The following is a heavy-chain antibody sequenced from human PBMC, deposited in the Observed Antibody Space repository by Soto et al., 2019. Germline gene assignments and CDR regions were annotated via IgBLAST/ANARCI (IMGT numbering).Heavy chain of an antibody. CDR1: GFTFSSYA. V-gene: IGHV3-23*01. CDR2: ISGSGGST. J-gene: IGHJ4*02. Sequence: VQLLESGGGLVQPGGSLRLSCAASGFTFSSYAMSWVRQAPGKGLEWVSAISGSGGSTYYADSVKGRFTISRDNSKNTLYLQMNSLRAEDTAVYYCAKDLLYDFWSGYLIGAFDYWGQGTLVTVSS. D-gene: IGHD3-3*01. CDR3: AKDLLYDFWSGYLIGAFDY.